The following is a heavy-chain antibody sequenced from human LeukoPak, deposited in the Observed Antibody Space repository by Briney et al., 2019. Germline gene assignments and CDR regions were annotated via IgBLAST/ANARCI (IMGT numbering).Heavy chain of an antibody. CDR3: ARVTGHSGYDLKY. D-gene: IGHD5-12*01. Sequence: GGSLRLSCAASGFLFSAYDFHWVRQAPGKGLEWVAFISYDGSSKNYAQSVKGRFTISRDNSKNTLYVQMNSLRHEDTAVYYCARVTGHSGYDLKYWGQGALVTVS. CDR2: ISYDGSSK. V-gene: IGHV3-30*01. CDR1: GFLFSAYD. J-gene: IGHJ4*02.